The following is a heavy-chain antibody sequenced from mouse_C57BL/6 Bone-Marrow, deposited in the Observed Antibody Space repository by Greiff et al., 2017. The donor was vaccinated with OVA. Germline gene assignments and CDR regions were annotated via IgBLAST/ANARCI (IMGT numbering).Heavy chain of an antibody. D-gene: IGHD1-1*01. CDR2: ISDGGSYT. Sequence: EVQRVESGGGLVKPGGSLKLSCAASGFTFSSYAMSWVRQTPEKRLEWVATISDGGSYTYYPDNVKGRFTISRDNAKNNLYLQMRHLKSEDTAMYDCARGGCGSRFAYWGQGTLVTVSA. CDR3: ARGGCGSRFAY. J-gene: IGHJ3*01. V-gene: IGHV5-4*01. CDR1: GFTFSSYA.